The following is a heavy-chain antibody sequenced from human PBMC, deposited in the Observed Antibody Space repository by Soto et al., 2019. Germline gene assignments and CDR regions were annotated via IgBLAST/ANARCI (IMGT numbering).Heavy chain of an antibody. D-gene: IGHD2-21*02. Sequence: GGSLRLSCAASGFTFSNAWMNWVRQAPGKGLEWVGRIKSKTDGGTTDYAAPVKGRFTISRDDSKNTLYLQMNSLKTEDTAVYYCTTYIVVVTATRDPFDIWGQGTMVTVSS. CDR1: GFTFSNAW. J-gene: IGHJ3*02. V-gene: IGHV3-15*07. CDR2: IKSKTDGGTT. CDR3: TTYIVVVTATRDPFDI.